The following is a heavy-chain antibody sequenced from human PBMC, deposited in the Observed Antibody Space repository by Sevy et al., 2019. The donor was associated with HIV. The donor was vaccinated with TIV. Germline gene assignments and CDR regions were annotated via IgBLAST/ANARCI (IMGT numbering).Heavy chain of an antibody. J-gene: IGHJ4*02. Sequence: GGSLRLSCAASGFTFSSYGMHWVRQAPGKGLEWVAFIRYDGSNKYYADSVKGRFTISRDNSKNTLYLQMNSLRAEDTAGYYCAKRARQDIVVVVAATRGGFFDYWGQGTLVTVSS. D-gene: IGHD2-15*01. CDR3: AKRARQDIVVVVAATRGGFFDY. V-gene: IGHV3-30*02. CDR2: IRYDGSNK. CDR1: GFTFSSYG.